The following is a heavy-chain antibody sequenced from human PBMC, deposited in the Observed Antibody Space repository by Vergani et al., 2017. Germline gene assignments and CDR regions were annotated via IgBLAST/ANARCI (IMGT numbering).Heavy chain of an antibody. V-gene: IGHV1-58*01. CDR2: IVVGSGNT. CDR3: AAAAPKYYYDSSGYCFDY. D-gene: IGHD3-22*01. J-gene: IGHJ4*02. Sequence: HMQLVQSGPEVKKPGTSVKVSCKASGFTFTSSAVQWVRQARGQRLEWIGWIVVGSGNTNYAQKFQERVTITRDMSTSTAYMELSSLRSEDTAVYYCAAAAPKYYYDSSGYCFDYWGQGTLVTVSS. CDR1: GFTFTSSA.